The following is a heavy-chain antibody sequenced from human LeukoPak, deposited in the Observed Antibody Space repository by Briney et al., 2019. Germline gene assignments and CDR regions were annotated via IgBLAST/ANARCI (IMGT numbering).Heavy chain of an antibody. CDR2: MNPNSGIT. CDR3: AREDYYDSGSNDY. J-gene: IGHJ4*02. CDR1: GYTFTNYD. D-gene: IGHD3-22*01. V-gene: IGHV1-8*03. Sequence: ASVKVSCKASGYTFTNYDINWVRQATGQWLEWMGWMNPNSGITAYAQKFQGRVTITRNTSISTAYMELSSLRSEDTAVYFCAREDYYDSGSNDYWGQGTLVTVSS.